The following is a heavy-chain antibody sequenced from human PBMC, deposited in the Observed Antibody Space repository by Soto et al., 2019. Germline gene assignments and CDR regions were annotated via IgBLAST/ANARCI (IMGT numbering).Heavy chain of an antibody. Sequence: QLQLQESGPGLVKPSETLSLTCTVSGDSGGFISSSSYHWGWIRQPPGKGLEWTGTIYYSGSTYYSPSLKSRVTISGDTSKNQCSLRLTSVTAADTAVYYCARHPPYGPLDYWGQGTLVTVSS. D-gene: IGHD4-17*01. V-gene: IGHV4-39*01. CDR3: ARHPPYGPLDY. CDR2: IYYSGST. J-gene: IGHJ4*02. CDR1: GDSGGFISSSSYH.